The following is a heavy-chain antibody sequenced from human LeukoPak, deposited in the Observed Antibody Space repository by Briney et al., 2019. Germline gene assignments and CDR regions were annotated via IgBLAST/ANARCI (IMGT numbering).Heavy chain of an antibody. J-gene: IGHJ5*02. CDR1: GGSISSYY. V-gene: IGHV4-4*07. CDR3: ARDVSKSLVIKYNWFDP. CDR2: IYTSGST. D-gene: IGHD3-9*01. Sequence: SETLSLTCTVSGGSISSYYWSWIRQPAGKGLEWIGRIYTSGSTNYNPSLKSRVTMSVDTSKSQFSLKLSSVTAADTAVYYCARDVSKSLVIKYNWFDPWGQGTLVTVSS.